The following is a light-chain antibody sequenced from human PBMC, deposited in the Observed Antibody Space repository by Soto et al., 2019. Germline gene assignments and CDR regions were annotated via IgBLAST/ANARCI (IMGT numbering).Light chain of an antibody. V-gene: IGKV3-11*01. CDR3: QQYNNWLQT. Sequence: EIVLTQSPATLSLSPGERATLSCRASQTITTELAWYQQKPGQPPRLLIYDASNRATGIPARFSGSGSGTDFTLTISSLQSEDFAVYYCQQYNNWLQTFGQGTKVDIK. CDR1: QTITTE. J-gene: IGKJ1*01. CDR2: DAS.